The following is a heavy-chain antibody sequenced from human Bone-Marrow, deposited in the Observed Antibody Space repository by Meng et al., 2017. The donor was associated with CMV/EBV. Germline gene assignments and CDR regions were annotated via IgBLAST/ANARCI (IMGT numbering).Heavy chain of an antibody. CDR1: GFTFSSYG. J-gene: IGHJ4*02. CDR3: AKDRTTMVRGGGLFDY. CDR2: IWYDGINK. D-gene: IGHD3-10*01. Sequence: GGSLRLSCAASGFTFSSYGMHWVRQAPGKGLEWVAVIWYDGINKYYADSVKGRFTISRGNSKNTLYLQMNSLRAEDTAVYYCAKDRTTMVRGGGLFDYWGQGTLVTVSS. V-gene: IGHV3-33*06.